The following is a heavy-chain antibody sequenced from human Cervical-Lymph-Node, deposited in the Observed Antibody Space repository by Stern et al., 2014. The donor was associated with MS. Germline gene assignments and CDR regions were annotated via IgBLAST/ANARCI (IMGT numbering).Heavy chain of an antibody. J-gene: IGHJ6*02. CDR1: GYTLTDSS. D-gene: IGHD2-2*01. Sequence: QDQLVQSGAEVKSPGASVKVSCKVSGYTLTDSSIHWVRQAPGKGLEWMGGFEPEDGERIYAQKLQGRVTMSEDTSTDTGYMELHSLRSDDTAVYFCATAQIRRPATLDVWGQGTPVTVSS. CDR2: FEPEDGER. CDR3: ATAQIRRPATLDV. V-gene: IGHV1-24*01.